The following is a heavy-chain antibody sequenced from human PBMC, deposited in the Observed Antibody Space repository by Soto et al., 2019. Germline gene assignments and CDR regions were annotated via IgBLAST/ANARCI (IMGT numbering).Heavy chain of an antibody. J-gene: IGHJ4*02. CDR3: TVDDSLGYYYGPFDY. D-gene: IGHD3-22*01. V-gene: IGHV3-15*07. CDR2: IKSGGTT. CDR1: GCMFRDVW. Sequence: PLGSLRLSKAASGCMFRDVWMHWIRQAPGRGLEWVGLIKSGGTTHYAAPVNGRFTILRDDSQNTLYLQMNSLKIEDTAVYYCTVDDSLGYYYGPFDYWGQGTPVTVSS.